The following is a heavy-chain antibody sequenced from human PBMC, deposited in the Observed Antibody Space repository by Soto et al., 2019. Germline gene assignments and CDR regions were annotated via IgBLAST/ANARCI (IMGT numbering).Heavy chain of an antibody. D-gene: IGHD4-17*01. CDR3: AKSLITVTKGGFGY. CDR2: ISYDGSNK. CDR1: GFTFSSYG. Sequence: GGSLRLSCAASGFTFSSYGMHWVRQAPGKGLEWVAVISYDGSNKYYADSVKGRFTISRDNSKNTLYLQMNSLRAEDTAVYYCAKSLITVTKGGFGYWGQGTLVTVSS. J-gene: IGHJ4*02. V-gene: IGHV3-30*18.